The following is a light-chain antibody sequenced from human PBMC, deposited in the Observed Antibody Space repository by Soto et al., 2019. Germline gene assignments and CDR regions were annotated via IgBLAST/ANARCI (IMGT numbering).Light chain of an antibody. CDR1: QSISSW. CDR3: QQYNSYSQT. CDR2: KAS. J-gene: IGKJ1*01. Sequence: DIEIAQCPSTPSASLGDRVTITCRASQSISSWLAWYQQKPGKAPKLLIYKASSLESGVPSRFSGSGSGTEFTLTISSLQPDDFATYYCQQYNSYSQTFGQGTKVDIK. V-gene: IGKV1-5*03.